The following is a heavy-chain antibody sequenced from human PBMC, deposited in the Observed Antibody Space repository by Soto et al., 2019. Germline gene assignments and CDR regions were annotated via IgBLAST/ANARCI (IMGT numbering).Heavy chain of an antibody. CDR2: IWYDGSNK. CDR3: ARPATVTDAAAFDI. Sequence: GGSLRLSCAASGFTFSSYGMHWVRQAPGKGLEWVAVIWYDGSNKYYADSVKGRFTISRDNSKNTLYLQMNSLRAEDTAVYYCARPATVTDAAAFDIWGQGTMVTVSS. CDR1: GFTFSSYG. V-gene: IGHV3-33*01. J-gene: IGHJ3*02. D-gene: IGHD4-4*01.